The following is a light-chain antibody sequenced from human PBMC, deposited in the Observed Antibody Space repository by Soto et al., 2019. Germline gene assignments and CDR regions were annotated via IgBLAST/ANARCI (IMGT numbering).Light chain of an antibody. CDR2: ATS. J-gene: IGKJ4*01. Sequence: EIVLTQSPATRYVSPGERATLSCRASQSLSSNVAWYQQRPGQAPRLLVYATSSRASDVPARFSGGGSGTEFTLTIASLQSEDFAIYYCQQYNHWPHMLSFGGGTKVDIK. CDR1: QSLSSN. CDR3: QQYNHWPHMLS. V-gene: IGKV3-15*01.